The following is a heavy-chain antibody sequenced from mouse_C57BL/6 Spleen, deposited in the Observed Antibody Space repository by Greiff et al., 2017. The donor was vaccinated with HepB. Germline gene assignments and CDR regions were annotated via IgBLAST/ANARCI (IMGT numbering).Heavy chain of an antibody. CDR3: AYGLYAMDY. CDR2: IDPEDGDT. V-gene: IGHV14-1*01. D-gene: IGHD1-1*02. Sequence: EVQLQQSGAELVRPGASVKLSCTASGFNIKDYYMHWVKQRPEQGLEWIGRIDPEDGDTEYAPKFQGKATMTADTSSNTAYLQLSSLTSEDTAVYYSAYGLYAMDYWGQGTSVTVSS. J-gene: IGHJ4*01. CDR1: GFNIKDYY.